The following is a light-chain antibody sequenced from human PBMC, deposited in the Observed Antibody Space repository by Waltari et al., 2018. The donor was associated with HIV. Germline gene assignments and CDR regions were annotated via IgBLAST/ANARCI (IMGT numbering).Light chain of an antibody. Sequence: QSALTQPASVSGSPGQSIPLPCTGTRTHFGTYFYFPLYQQHPGKVPKLLIYEVTKRPSGVSNRFSGSKSGNTASLTISGLQAEDEAAYYCCSYTSTTTSILFAGGTKLTVL. V-gene: IGLV2-14*01. CDR2: EVT. CDR1: RTHFGTYFY. CDR3: CSYTSTTTSIL. J-gene: IGLJ2*01.